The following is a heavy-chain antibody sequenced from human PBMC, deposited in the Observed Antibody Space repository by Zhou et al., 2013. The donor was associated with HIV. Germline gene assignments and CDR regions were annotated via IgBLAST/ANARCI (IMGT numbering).Heavy chain of an antibody. J-gene: IGHJ5*02. CDR1: GGTFSSYA. D-gene: IGHD2-2*01. V-gene: IGHV1-69*05. CDR3: ATTNRRYCSSTSCYERGMWFDP. CDR2: IIPIFGTA. Sequence: QVQLVQSGAEVKKPGSSVKVSCKASGGTFSSYAISWVRQAPGQGLEWMGGIIPIFGTANYAQKFQGRVTITTDESTSTAYMELSSLRSEDTAVYYCATTNRRYCSSTSCYERGMWFDPWGQGTLVTVSS.